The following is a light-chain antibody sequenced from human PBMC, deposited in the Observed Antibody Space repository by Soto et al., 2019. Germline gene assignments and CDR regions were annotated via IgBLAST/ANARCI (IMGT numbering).Light chain of an antibody. CDR3: QQYANLPFT. Sequence: DIQMTQSPSSLSASVGDRVIITCQASQDISNFLNWYQHEPGKAPKLVIFDTSYLETGVPSRFSGSRSGTDFTFTISRLQPADIATYYCQQYANLPFTFGPGTKVNI. CDR2: DTS. CDR1: QDISNF. J-gene: IGKJ3*01. V-gene: IGKV1-33*01.